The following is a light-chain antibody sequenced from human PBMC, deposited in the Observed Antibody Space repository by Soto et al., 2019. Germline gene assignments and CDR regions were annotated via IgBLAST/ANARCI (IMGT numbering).Light chain of an antibody. Sequence: QSALTQPPSASGSPGQSVTISCTGTSSDVGGYNYVSWYQQHPGKAPKLMIYEVSKRPSGVPDRFSGSKSGNTASLTVSGLQADDEADYYCSSYADRVVFGGGTKLTVL. J-gene: IGLJ2*01. CDR2: EVS. V-gene: IGLV2-8*01. CDR3: SSYADRVV. CDR1: SSDVGGYNY.